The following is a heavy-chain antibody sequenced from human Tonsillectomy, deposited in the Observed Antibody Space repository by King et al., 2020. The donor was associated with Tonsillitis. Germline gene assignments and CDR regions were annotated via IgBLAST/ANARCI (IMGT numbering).Heavy chain of an antibody. CDR2: IYYSGST. CDR3: ARYSGDSGWFRPFDY. Sequence: HVQLQESGPGLVKPSETLSLTCTVSGGSISSYYWSWIRQPPGKGLEWIGYIYYSGSTNYNPSLKSRVTISVDTSKNQFSLKLSSVTAADTAVYYSARYSGDSGWFRPFDYWGQGTLVTVSS. CDR1: GGSISSYY. D-gene: IGHD6-19*01. J-gene: IGHJ4*02. V-gene: IGHV4-59*01.